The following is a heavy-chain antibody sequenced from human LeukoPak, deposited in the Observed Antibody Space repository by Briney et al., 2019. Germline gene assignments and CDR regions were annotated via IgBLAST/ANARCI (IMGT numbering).Heavy chain of an antibody. CDR1: GFTFGSYA. CDR2: ISGSGSST. J-gene: IGHJ4*02. CDR3: AKAVAAAANPSLFDY. Sequence: GGSLRLSRAASGFTFGSYAMSWVRQAPGKGLEWVSAISGSGSSTYYADSVKGRFTISRDNSKNTLYLQMNSLRAEDTAVYYCAKAVAAAANPSLFDYWGQGTLVTVSS. V-gene: IGHV3-23*01. D-gene: IGHD6-13*01.